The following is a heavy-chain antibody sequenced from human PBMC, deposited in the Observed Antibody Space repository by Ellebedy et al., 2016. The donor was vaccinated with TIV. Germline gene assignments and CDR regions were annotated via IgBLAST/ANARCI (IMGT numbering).Heavy chain of an antibody. CDR2: INPNSGGT. J-gene: IGHJ6*02. Sequence: ASVKVSCXASGYTFTGYYMHWVRQAPGQGLEWMGWINPNSGGTNYAQKFQGWVTMTRDTSISTAYMELSRLRSEDTAVYYCARGRSLGSWSYYYYGMDVWGQGTTVTVSS. V-gene: IGHV1-2*04. D-gene: IGHD6-13*01. CDR1: GYTFTGYY. CDR3: ARGRSLGSWSYYYYGMDV.